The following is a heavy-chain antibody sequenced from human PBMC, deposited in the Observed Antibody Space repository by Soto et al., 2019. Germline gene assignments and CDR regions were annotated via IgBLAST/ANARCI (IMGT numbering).Heavy chain of an antibody. CDR2: INPNSGGT. CDR1: GGTFSSYA. Sequence: QVQLVQSGAEVKKPGSSVKVSCKASGGTFSSYAISWVRQAPGQGLEWMGGINPNSGGTNYAQKFQGRVTMTRDTSISTAYMELSRLRSDDTAVYYCARDPYTAMVEFDYWGQGTLVTVSS. V-gene: IGHV1-2*02. D-gene: IGHD5-18*01. CDR3: ARDPYTAMVEFDY. J-gene: IGHJ4*02.